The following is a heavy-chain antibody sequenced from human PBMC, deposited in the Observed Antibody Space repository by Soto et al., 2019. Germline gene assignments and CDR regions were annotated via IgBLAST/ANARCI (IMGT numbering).Heavy chain of an antibody. V-gene: IGHV4-4*07. CDR1: GGSIGSDY. CDR2: VYVRGSI. D-gene: IGHD6-19*01. Sequence: SETLSLTCTVSGGSIGSDYWSWIRQPAGKGLEWIGRVYVRGSINYNPALKSRVTMSIEPSKNQISLKLSSVTAADTGVYYCASGHSSGWPTNWFDPWGPGTLVTVSP. J-gene: IGHJ5*02. CDR3: ASGHSSGWPTNWFDP.